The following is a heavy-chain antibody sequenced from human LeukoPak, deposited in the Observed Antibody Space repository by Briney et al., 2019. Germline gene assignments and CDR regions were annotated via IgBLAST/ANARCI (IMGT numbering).Heavy chain of an antibody. CDR1: GGSISSGSYY. CDR3: ARAGGIVATIGTDAFDI. CDR2: IYTSGST. Sequence: KASETLSLTCTVSGGSISSGSYYWSWIRQPAGKGLEWIGRIYTSGSTNYNPSLKSRVTISVDTSKNQFSLKLSSVTAADTAVYYCARAGGIVATIGTDAFDIWGQGTMVTVSS. V-gene: IGHV4-61*02. D-gene: IGHD5-12*01. J-gene: IGHJ3*02.